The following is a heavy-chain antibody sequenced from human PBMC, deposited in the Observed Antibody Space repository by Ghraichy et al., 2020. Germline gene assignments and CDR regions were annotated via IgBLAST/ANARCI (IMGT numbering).Heavy chain of an antibody. CDR1: GGSFSGYY. CDR2: IEDSGST. CDR3: ARRTRTLGYCFTTSCYRGSFDI. V-gene: IGHV4-34*01. D-gene: IGHD2-2*01. J-gene: IGHJ3*02. Sequence: SETLSLTCAVYGGSFSGYYWTWIRQPPGKGLEWIGEIEDSGSTNYNPSLKSRVGISGDTSKKQFSLKLSSVTAADTAVYYCARRTRTLGYCFTTSCYRGSFDIWGQGTMVNFSS.